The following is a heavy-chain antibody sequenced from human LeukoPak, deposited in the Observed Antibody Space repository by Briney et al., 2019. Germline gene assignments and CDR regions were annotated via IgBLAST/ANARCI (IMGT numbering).Heavy chain of an antibody. CDR2: IIPIFGTA. CDR1: GGTFSSYA. Sequence: GASVKVSCKASGGTFSSYAISWVRQAPGQGLEWMGGIIPIFGTANYAQKFQGRVTITADKSTSTAYVELSSLRSEDTAVYYCARELTPSSSSGENNWFDPWGQGTLVTVSS. D-gene: IGHD6-6*01. J-gene: IGHJ5*02. V-gene: IGHV1-69*06. CDR3: ARELTPSSSSGENNWFDP.